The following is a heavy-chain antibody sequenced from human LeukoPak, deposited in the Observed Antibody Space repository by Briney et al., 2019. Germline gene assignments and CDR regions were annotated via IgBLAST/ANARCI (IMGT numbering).Heavy chain of an antibody. D-gene: IGHD3-22*01. CDR1: GFTFSSYW. J-gene: IGHJ4*02. CDR2: IKQDGSEK. CDR3: AREYSSGYFWSYYFDY. Sequence: GGSLRLSCAASGFTFSSYWMSWVRQAPGKGLEWVANIKQDGSEKYYVDSVKGRFTISRDNAKNSLYLQMNSLRAEDTAVYYCAREYSSGYFWSYYFDYWGQGTLVTVSS. V-gene: IGHV3-7*01.